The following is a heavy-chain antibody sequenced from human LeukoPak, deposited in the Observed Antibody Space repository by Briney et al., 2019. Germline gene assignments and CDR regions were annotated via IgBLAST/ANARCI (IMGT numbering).Heavy chain of an antibody. J-gene: IGHJ4*02. CDR1: GFSFSTYA. D-gene: IGHD3-3*01. CDR3: AKDLGVVITYYFDY. CDR2: ISGSGGST. Sequence: GGSLRLSCAASGFSFSTYAMNWVRQAPGKGLEWVSAISGSGGSTYYADSVKGRFTISRDNSKNPLYLQMNSLRAEDTAVYYCAKDLGVVITYYFDYWGQGTLVTVSS. V-gene: IGHV3-23*01.